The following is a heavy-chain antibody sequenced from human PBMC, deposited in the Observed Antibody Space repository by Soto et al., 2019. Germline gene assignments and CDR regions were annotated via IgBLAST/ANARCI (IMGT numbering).Heavy chain of an antibody. D-gene: IGHD6-13*01. CDR3: AKSAGKGGLAAPIDS. J-gene: IGHJ4*02. CDR1: GFTFINYG. CDR2: IWYDGSNK. Sequence: PGGSLRLSCAASGFTFINYGILWVRQAPGKGLEWVAVIWYDGSNKYYADSVKGRFTISRDNSKNTLFLQMDSLRAEDTAVYYCAKSAGKGGLAAPIDSWGQGTLVTVSS. V-gene: IGHV3-33*06.